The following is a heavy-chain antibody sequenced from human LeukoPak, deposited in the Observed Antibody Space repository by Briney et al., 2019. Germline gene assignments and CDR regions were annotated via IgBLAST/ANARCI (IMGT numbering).Heavy chain of an antibody. V-gene: IGHV4-39*01. J-gene: IGHJ4*02. Sequence: SETLSLTCTVSGGSISSSGYYWGWIRQPPGKGLEWIGSIYYSGSTYYNPSLKSRVTISVDTSKNQFSLKLSSVTAADTAVYYCARLGYDSSGYRPYWGQGTLVTVSS. CDR2: IYYSGST. CDR3: ARLGYDSSGYRPY. CDR1: GGSISSSGYY. D-gene: IGHD3-22*01.